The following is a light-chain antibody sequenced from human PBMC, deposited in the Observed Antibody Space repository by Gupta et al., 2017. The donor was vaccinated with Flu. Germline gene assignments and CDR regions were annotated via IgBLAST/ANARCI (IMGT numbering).Light chain of an antibody. Sequence: QSVLPQPPSASGTPGQRVTISCSGSSSNIGSNTVNWYQQLPGTAPKLLIYSNKQRPSGVPDRFSGSKSGTSASLAISGLQSEDEADYYGAAWDDSLNGPVFGGGTKLTVL. CDR2: SNK. J-gene: IGLJ3*02. V-gene: IGLV1-44*01. CDR1: SSNIGSNT. CDR3: AAWDDSLNGPV.